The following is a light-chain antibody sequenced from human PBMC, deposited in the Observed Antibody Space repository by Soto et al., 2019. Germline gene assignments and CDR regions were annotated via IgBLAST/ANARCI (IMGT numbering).Light chain of an antibody. Sequence: DIQMTQSPSTLSASVGDRVTITCRASQSINAWLAWYQQKTGKAPKLLIYDVSTLDSGVPSRFSGSASGTEFTLTISSLESDDFATYYCQQYHRYSTFGQGTKMDIK. CDR3: QQYHRYST. CDR1: QSINAW. J-gene: IGKJ1*01. CDR2: DVS. V-gene: IGKV1-5*01.